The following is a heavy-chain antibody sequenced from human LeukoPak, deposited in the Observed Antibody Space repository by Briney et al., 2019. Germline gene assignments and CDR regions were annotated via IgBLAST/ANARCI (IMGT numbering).Heavy chain of an antibody. CDR3: ARDSGSLPYYYGMDI. D-gene: IGHD3-10*01. Sequence: PGGSLRLSCAASGFTFSSYAMHWVRQAPGKGLEWVAVISYDGGNKYYADSVKGRFTISRDNSKNTLYLQMNSLRAADTAVYYCARDSGSLPYYYGMDIWGQGTTVTVSS. CDR1: GFTFSSYA. V-gene: IGHV3-30*04. CDR2: ISYDGGNK. J-gene: IGHJ6*02.